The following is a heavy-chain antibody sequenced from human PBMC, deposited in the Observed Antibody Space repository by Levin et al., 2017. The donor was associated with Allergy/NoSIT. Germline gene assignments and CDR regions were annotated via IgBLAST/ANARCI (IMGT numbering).Heavy chain of an antibody. CDR1: GFIVSDSY. V-gene: IGHV3-11*05. CDR3: ARGRVPNDC. J-gene: IGHJ4*02. Sequence: GESLKISCAASGFIVSDSYMSWIRQAPGKGLEWVSYISRGNSYTNYLDSVKGRFTISRDNAKNSLYLQMNSLRAEDTAIYYCARGRVPNDCWGQGTLVTVSS. CDR2: ISRGNSYT. D-gene: IGHD3-10*01.